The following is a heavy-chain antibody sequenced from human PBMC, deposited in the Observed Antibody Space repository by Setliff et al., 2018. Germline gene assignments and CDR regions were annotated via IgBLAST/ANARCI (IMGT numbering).Heavy chain of an antibody. V-gene: IGHV4-34*01. D-gene: IGHD5-12*01. CDR2: INHRGSP. J-gene: IGHJ4*02. CDR1: GDSFSDYY. Sequence: SETLSLTCAVYGDSFSDYYWSWIRQPPGKGLEWIEEINHRGSPSYSPSLRSRGTISVDTSKNKFSLSLSSVTAADTAVYYCARGGYNGYAVFDDWGQGALVTVS. CDR3: ARGGYNGYAVFDD.